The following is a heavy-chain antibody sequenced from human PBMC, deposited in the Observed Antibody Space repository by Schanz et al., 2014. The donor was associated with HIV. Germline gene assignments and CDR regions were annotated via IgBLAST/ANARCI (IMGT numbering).Heavy chain of an antibody. Sequence: QVQVVESGGGVVQPGRSLTLSCATTGFPLRDYGMHWVRQAAGKGLEWLAFISYNGNEKDYGDSVKGRFTISRDNSKNTLYLQMKSLRPEDTAVYYCAKDRNHYDSRYRGKGNYYYYYGMDVWGQGTTVTVSS. V-gene: IGHV3-30*18. CDR1: GFPLRDYG. CDR3: AKDRNHYDSRYRGKGNYYYYYGMDV. J-gene: IGHJ6*02. D-gene: IGHD3-22*01. CDR2: ISYNGNEK.